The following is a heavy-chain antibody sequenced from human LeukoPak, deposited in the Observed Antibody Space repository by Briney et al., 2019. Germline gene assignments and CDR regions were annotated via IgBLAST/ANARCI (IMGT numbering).Heavy chain of an antibody. CDR2: IYPGDSDT. Sequence: GESLKISCKGSGYSFTSYWIGWVRQMPGEGLEWMGIIYPGDSDTRYIPAFEGQVTISVDKSISTAYLQWSSLKASDTAMYYCARSRGDNNWFDPWGQGTLVTVSS. V-gene: IGHV5-51*01. CDR3: ARSRGDNNWFDP. CDR1: GYSFTSYW. D-gene: IGHD7-27*01. J-gene: IGHJ5*02.